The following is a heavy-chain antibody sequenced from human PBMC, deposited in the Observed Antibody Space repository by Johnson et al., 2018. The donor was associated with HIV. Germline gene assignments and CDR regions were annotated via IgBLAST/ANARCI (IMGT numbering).Heavy chain of an antibody. J-gene: IGHJ3*02. Sequence: VQLVESGGGVVQPGRSLRLSCAASGFTFSSYGMHWVRQAPGKGLEWVSYISSSGSTIYYADSVKGRFTISRDNAKNSLYLQMNSLRAEDTAVYYCARDQRYFDWLNDAFESWGQGTMVTVSS. D-gene: IGHD3-9*01. CDR2: ISSSGSTI. CDR1: GFTFSSYG. V-gene: IGHV3-48*04. CDR3: ARDQRYFDWLNDAFES.